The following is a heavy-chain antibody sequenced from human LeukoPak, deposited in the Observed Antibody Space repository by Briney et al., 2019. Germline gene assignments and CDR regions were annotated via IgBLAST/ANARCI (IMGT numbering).Heavy chain of an antibody. CDR3: AREVLDVVEPATNTVDY. D-gene: IGHD2-2*01. CDR2: INKGGTFI. V-gene: IGHV3-21*01. CDR1: GFTFRDYT. Sequence: PGGSLRLSCAAFGFTFRDYTMNWVRQAPGKGLEWVSAINKGGTFIKYAASVKGRFIDSRDNAKNLLFLQMYSLRVEDTALYFCAREVLDVVEPATNTVDYWGAGARVTVSS. J-gene: IGHJ4*02.